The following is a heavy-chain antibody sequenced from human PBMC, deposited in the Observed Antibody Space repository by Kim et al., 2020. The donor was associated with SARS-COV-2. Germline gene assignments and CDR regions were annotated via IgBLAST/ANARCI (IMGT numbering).Heavy chain of an antibody. Sequence: SETLSLTCTVSGGSISSSSYYWGWIRQPPGKGLEWIGSIYYSGSTYYNPSLKSRVTISVDTSKNQFSLKLSSVTAADTAVYYCARGDYYYYGMDVWGQGTTVTVSS. CDR1: GGSISSSSYY. J-gene: IGHJ6*02. CDR3: ARGDYYYYGMDV. CDR2: IYYSGST. V-gene: IGHV4-39*01.